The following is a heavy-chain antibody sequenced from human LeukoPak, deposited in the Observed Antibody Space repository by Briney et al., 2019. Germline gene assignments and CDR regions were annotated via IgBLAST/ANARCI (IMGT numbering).Heavy chain of an antibody. Sequence: GESLKISCKGSGYSFTNYWIGWVRQMPGKGLEWIGIIYPDDSDTRYSPSFQGQVTISADKSISTAYLQWSSLKASDTAMYFCARSEYYDIVTGSVWFDPWGQGTLVTVSS. V-gene: IGHV5-51*01. CDR1: GYSFTNYW. D-gene: IGHD3-9*01. CDR3: ARSEYYDIVTGSVWFDP. J-gene: IGHJ5*02. CDR2: IYPDDSDT.